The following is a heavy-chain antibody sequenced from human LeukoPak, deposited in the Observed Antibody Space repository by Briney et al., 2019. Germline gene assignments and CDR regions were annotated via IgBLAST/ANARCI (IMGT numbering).Heavy chain of an antibody. J-gene: IGHJ4*02. Sequence: GGSLRLSCAASGFTFSSYGMHWVRQAPGKGLEWVAVIWYDGSNKYYADSVKGRFTISRDNSKNTLYLQMNSLRAEDTAVYYCARGLIAAAGTVYFDYWGQGTLVTVSP. CDR1: GFTFSSYG. D-gene: IGHD6-13*01. CDR3: ARGLIAAAGTVYFDY. CDR2: IWYDGSNK. V-gene: IGHV3-33*01.